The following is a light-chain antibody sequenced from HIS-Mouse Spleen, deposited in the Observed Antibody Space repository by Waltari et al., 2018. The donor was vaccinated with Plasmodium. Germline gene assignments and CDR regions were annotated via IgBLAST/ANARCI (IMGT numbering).Light chain of an antibody. Sequence: SYELTQPPSVSVSPGQTATITCSGDALHKNYAYWYQQKSGQAPVLVIYEDSKRPSGIPERFSGSSSGTMATLTISGAQVEDEADYYCYSTDSSGNHRVFGGGTKLTVL. J-gene: IGLJ3*02. V-gene: IGLV3-10*01. CDR3: YSTDSSGNHRV. CDR1: ALHKNY. CDR2: EDS.